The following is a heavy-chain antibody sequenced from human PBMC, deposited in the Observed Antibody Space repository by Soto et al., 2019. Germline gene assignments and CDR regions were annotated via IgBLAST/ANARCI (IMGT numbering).Heavy chain of an antibody. Sequence: PSETLSLTCTVSGGSISSGGYYWYWIRQHPGKGLEWIGHIYYSGTTYYNPSLKSRVTISVDTSKNQFSLKLSSVTAADTAVYYCAASCVACGGFNYYGMDVWGQGTTVTVSS. D-gene: IGHD2-21*01. V-gene: IGHV4-31*03. CDR3: AASCVACGGFNYYGMDV. CDR1: GGSISSGGYY. J-gene: IGHJ6*02. CDR2: IYYSGTT.